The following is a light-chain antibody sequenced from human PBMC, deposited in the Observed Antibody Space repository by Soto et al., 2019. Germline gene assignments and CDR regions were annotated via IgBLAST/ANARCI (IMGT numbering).Light chain of an antibody. CDR1: QSVSSN. CDR3: QQYNNWPWT. CDR2: GAS. V-gene: IGKV3-15*01. J-gene: IGKJ1*01. Sequence: EIVMTQSPVTLSVSPGERVTLSCRASQSVSSNLAWYQQKPGQAPRLLIYGASTRAPGFPARFSGSGSGTDFTLTISSPQSEDFAVYYCQQYNNWPWTFGQGTKVDIK.